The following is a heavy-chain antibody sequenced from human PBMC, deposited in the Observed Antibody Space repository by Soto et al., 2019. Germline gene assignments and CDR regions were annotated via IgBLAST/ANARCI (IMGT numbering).Heavy chain of an antibody. J-gene: IGHJ1*01. Sequence: QVRLVQSGAEVKKPGSSVKVSCKASGGTFSSYTISWVRQAPGQGLEWMGRIIPILGIANYAQKFQGRVTITADKSTSTAYMELSSLRSEDTAVYYCAHCSGRSCETPAEYFQHWGQGTLVTVSS. CDR1: GGTFSSYT. D-gene: IGHD2-15*01. CDR3: AHCSGRSCETPAEYFQH. V-gene: IGHV1-69*02. CDR2: IIPILGIA.